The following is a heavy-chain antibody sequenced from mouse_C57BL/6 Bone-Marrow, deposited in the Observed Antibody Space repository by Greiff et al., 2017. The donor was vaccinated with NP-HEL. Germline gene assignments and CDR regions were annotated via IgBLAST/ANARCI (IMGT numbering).Heavy chain of an antibody. J-gene: IGHJ4*01. Sequence: QVQLQQPGAELVKPGASVKMSCKASGYTFTSYWITWVKQRPGQGLEWLGDIYPGSGSTNYNEKFKSKATLTVDTSSSTAYMQLSSLTSEDSAVYYCARLLTGTGRAMDYWGQGTSVTVSS. CDR3: ARLLTGTGRAMDY. CDR2: IYPGSGST. CDR1: GYTFTSYW. D-gene: IGHD4-1*01. V-gene: IGHV1-55*01.